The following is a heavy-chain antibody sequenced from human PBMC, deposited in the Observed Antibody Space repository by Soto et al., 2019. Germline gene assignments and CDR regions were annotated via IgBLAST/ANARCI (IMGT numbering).Heavy chain of an antibody. Sequence: GESLKISCNASGYTFTIYWIGWVRQMPGRGLEWMGIVFPGDSETRYSPSFQGQVTISVDKSINTAYLQWRSLKASDSALYFCASSRFCGGSSCYGHAADYWGQGTVVTVSS. J-gene: IGHJ4*02. CDR3: ASSRFCGGSSCYGHAADY. V-gene: IGHV5-51*01. D-gene: IGHD3-22*01. CDR2: VFPGDSET. CDR1: GYTFTIYW.